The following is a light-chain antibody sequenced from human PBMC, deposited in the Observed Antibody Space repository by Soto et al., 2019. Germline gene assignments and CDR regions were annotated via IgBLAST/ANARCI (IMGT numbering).Light chain of an antibody. Sequence: DIQMTQSPSSLSASVGDRVTITCQASQAIGNYLTWYQQKPGKAPKLLIYEASNLETGVPSRFSGSGSWTDFTFTINSLQPEDSATYYCQQYDDLPFTFGGGTKVEIK. CDR3: QQYDDLPFT. J-gene: IGKJ4*01. V-gene: IGKV1-33*01. CDR1: QAIGNY. CDR2: EAS.